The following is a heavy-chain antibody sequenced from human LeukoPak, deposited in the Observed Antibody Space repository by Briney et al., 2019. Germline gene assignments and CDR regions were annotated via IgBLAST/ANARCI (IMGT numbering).Heavy chain of an antibody. V-gene: IGHV3-15*01. Sequence: GSLRLSCAASGLNFSNAWMSWVRQAPGKGLEWVGRIKSKADGGTTGYAAPVKGRFTISRDESKNTLYLQMNSLKTEDTAVYYCTTEKVRFLEWLLPYHYMDVWGKGTTVTVSS. CDR1: GLNFSNAW. CDR2: IKSKADGGTT. CDR3: TTEKVRFLEWLLPYHYMDV. J-gene: IGHJ6*03. D-gene: IGHD3-3*01.